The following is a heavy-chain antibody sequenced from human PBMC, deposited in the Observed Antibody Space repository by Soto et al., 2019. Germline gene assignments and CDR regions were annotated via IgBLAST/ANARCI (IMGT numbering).Heavy chain of an antibody. J-gene: IGHJ4*02. CDR3: AKFFVETGGSSGWPWSFHF. Sequence: EVQLLESGGGLVQPGGSLRLSCAASGFTFSSYAMSWVRQAPGKGLEWVSAISGTGGTTYYADSVKGRFTISRDNSRNTRHLQMNSRRAEDTAIYYCAKFFVETGGSSGWPWSFHFWGQGTLVTVSS. V-gene: IGHV3-23*01. CDR1: GFTFSSYA. D-gene: IGHD6-25*01. CDR2: ISGTGGTT.